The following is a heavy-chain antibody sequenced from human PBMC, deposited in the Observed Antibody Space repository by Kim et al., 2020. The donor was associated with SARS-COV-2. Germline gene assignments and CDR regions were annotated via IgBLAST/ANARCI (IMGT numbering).Heavy chain of an antibody. V-gene: IGHV3-23*01. J-gene: IGHJ4*02. CDR3: AKDRDGYGFNTPDY. Sequence: ADSVKRRFTISRDNSKNTLYVQMTSLRAEDTAVYYCAKDRDGYGFNTPDYWGQGTLVTVSS. D-gene: IGHD5-18*01.